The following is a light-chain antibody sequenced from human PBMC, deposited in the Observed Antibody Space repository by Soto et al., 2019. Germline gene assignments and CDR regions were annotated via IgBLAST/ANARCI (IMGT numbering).Light chain of an antibody. J-gene: IGLJ1*01. CDR3: SSYSSSSTLCV. V-gene: IGLV2-14*01. CDR1: SSDVGGYNY. CDR2: EVT. Sequence: QSVLAQPASVSLSPGHSITISCTGTSSDVGGYNYVSLYQQHPGKAPKLMIYEVTNRPSGVSNRFSGSKSGNRASLTISGLQAEDEADYYCSSYSSSSTLCVFGSGTRSPS.